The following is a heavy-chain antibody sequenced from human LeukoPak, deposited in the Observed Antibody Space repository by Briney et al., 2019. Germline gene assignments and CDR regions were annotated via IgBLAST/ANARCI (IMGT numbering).Heavy chain of an antibody. J-gene: IGHJ4*02. CDR1: GGSFSGYY. CDR2: INHSGST. V-gene: IGHV4-34*01. CDR3: ASVGLGY. Sequence: SETLSLTCAVYGGSFSGYYWSWIRQPPGKGLEWIGEINHSGSTNYNPSLKSRVTISVDTSKNQFSLKLSPVTAADTAVYYCASVGLGYWGQGTLVTVSS. D-gene: IGHD6-19*01.